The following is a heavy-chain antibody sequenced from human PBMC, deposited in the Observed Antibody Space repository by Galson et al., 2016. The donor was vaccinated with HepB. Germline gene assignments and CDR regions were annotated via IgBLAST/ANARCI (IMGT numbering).Heavy chain of an antibody. CDR1: GGTFGTRT. CDR3: ARVTGGDKWYFDL. V-gene: IGHV1-69*10. D-gene: IGHD4-23*01. Sequence: SVKVSCKASGGTFGTRTVGWXRQAXXXGLXXLGGXXPAXXXSTXAQTXQDRITFDADESTATVFMTLASLTLEDTAVYYCARVTGGDKWYFDLWGRGTQVIVS. CDR2: XXPAXXXS. J-gene: IGHJ2*01.